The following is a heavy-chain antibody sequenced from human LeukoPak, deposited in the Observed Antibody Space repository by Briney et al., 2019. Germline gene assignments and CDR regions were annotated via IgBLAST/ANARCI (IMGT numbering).Heavy chain of an antibody. V-gene: IGHV4-38-2*01. Sequence: KPSETLSLTCAVSGYSISSGYYWGWIRQPPGKGLEWTGSIYHSGSTYYNPSLKSRVTISVDTSKNQFSLKLSSVTAAGTAVYYCARVHISYGSGSYGGHYFDYWGQGTLVTVSS. CDR1: GYSISSGYY. CDR3: ARVHISYGSGSYGGHYFDY. D-gene: IGHD3-10*01. CDR2: IYHSGST. J-gene: IGHJ4*02.